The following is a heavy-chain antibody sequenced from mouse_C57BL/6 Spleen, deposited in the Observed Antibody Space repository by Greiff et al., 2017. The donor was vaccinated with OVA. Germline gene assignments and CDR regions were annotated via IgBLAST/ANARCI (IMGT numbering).Heavy chain of an antibody. CDR1: GYTFTDYE. CDR3: TRLYDYDGFAY. D-gene: IGHD2-4*01. J-gene: IGHJ3*01. Sequence: VHLVESGAELVRPGASVTLSCKASGYTFTDYEMHWVKQTPVHGLEWIGAIDPETGGTAYNQKFKGKAILTADKSSSTAYMELRSLTSEDSAVYYCTRLYDYDGFAYWGQGTLVTVSA. V-gene: IGHV1-15*01. CDR2: IDPETGGT.